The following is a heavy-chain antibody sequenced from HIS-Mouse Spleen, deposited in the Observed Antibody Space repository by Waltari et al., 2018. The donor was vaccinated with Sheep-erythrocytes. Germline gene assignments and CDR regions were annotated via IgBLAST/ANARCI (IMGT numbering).Heavy chain of an antibody. CDR2: IYPGDSDT. CDR3: AILQYYCSGGSCYDYYYYYGMDV. CDR1: GYSFTSYW. Sequence: EVQLVQSGAEVKKPGESLKISCKCSGYSFTSYWIGWVRQMPGKGLEWMGIIYPGDSDTRYSPSFQGQVTISVDKSISTAYLQWSSLKASDTAMYYCAILQYYCSGGSCYDYYYYYGMDVWGQGTKV. V-gene: IGHV5-51*03. D-gene: IGHD2-15*01. J-gene: IGHJ6*02.